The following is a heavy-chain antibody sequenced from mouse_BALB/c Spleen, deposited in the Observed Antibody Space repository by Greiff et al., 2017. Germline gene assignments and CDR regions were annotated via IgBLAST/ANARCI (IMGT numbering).Heavy chain of an antibody. V-gene: IGHV5-12-1*01. J-gene: IGHJ4*01. CDR3: ARQGYYYYGSYWAMDD. Sequence: EVMLVESGGGLVKPGGSLKLSCAASGFAFSSYDMSWVRQTPEKRLEWVAYISSGVGSTYYPDTVKGRFTISRDKAKNTLYLQMSSLKSEDTDMYYCARQGYYYYGSYWAMDDWGEGTAVTVSS. CDR2: ISSGVGST. D-gene: IGHD1-1*01. CDR1: GFAFSSYD.